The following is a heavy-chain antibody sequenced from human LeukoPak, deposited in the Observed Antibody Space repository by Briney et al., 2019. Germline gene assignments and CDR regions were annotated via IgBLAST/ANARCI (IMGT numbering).Heavy chain of an antibody. V-gene: IGHV4-39*01. CDR1: GGSISSSSYY. J-gene: IGHJ5*02. Sequence: PSETLSLTCTVSGGSISSSSYYWGWIRQPPGKGLERIGSIYYSGSTYYNPSLKSRVTISVDTSKNQFSLKLSSVTAADTAVYYCARGFYDYVWGSYRYNWFDPWGQGTLVTVSS. CDR3: ARGFYDYVWGSYRYNWFDP. CDR2: IYYSGST. D-gene: IGHD3-16*02.